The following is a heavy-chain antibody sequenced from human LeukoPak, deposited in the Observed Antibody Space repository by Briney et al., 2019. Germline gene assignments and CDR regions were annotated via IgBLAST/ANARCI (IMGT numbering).Heavy chain of an antibody. Sequence: GASVKVSCKASGGTFSSYAISWVRQAPGQGLEWMGGIIPIFGTANYAQKFQGRVTITADKSTSTAYMELGSLRSEDTAVYYCAKDQGGRAGYSYGWAFDYWGQGTLVTVSS. CDR3: AKDQGGRAGYSYGWAFDY. J-gene: IGHJ4*02. CDR1: GGTFSSYA. D-gene: IGHD5-18*01. V-gene: IGHV1-69*06. CDR2: IIPIFGTA.